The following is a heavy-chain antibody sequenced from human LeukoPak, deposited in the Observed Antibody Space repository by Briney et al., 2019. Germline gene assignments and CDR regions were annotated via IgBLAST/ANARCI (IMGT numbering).Heavy chain of an antibody. CDR2: INHSGST. V-gene: IGHV4-39*07. CDR3: ASGSYYYFDF. J-gene: IGHJ4*02. CDR1: GGSISSSSYY. D-gene: IGHD1-26*01. Sequence: SETLSLTCTVSGGSISSSSYYWSWIRQPPGKGLEWIGEINHSGSTNYNPSLKSRVTISVDTSKNQFSLKLSSVAAADTAVYYCASGSYYYFDFWGQGTLVTVSS.